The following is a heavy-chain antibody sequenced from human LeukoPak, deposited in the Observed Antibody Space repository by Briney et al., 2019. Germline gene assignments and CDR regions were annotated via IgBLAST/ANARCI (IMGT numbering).Heavy chain of an antibody. CDR2: ISSKGGGT. D-gene: IGHD6-13*01. Sequence: TGGPLRLSCAASGFTFSSYAMHWVRQAPGKGLEYVSAISSKGGGTYYANSVKGRFTISRDNSKNTLFLQMGSLRAEDMAVYYCARGGSIAARPIDYWGQGTLVTASS. CDR3: ARGGSIAARPIDY. J-gene: IGHJ4*02. V-gene: IGHV3-64*01. CDR1: GFTFSSYA.